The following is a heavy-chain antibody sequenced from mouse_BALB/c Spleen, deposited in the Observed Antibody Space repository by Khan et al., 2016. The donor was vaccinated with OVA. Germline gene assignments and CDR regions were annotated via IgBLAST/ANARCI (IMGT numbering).Heavy chain of an antibody. D-gene: IGHD1-1*01. J-gene: IGHJ2*01. CDR1: GYSFTGYF. CDR3: TRIYRSDFDY. Sequence: VQLKQSGPELVRPGASVKISCKASGYSFTGYFMNWVMQSHGTSLEWIGRINPHIGETFYNQRFKDKATLTVDESSNTAHMELRSLASEDSAVYYCTRIYRSDFDYWGQGTTLTVSS. CDR2: INPHIGET. V-gene: IGHV1-20*02.